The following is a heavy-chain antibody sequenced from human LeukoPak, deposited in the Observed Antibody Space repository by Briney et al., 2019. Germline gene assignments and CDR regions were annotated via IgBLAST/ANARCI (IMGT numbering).Heavy chain of an antibody. V-gene: IGHV3-48*01. D-gene: IGHD4-17*01. CDR3: IVFGDSNH. CDR2: ISGGSGAI. J-gene: IGHJ5*02. CDR1: GFTFSSYN. Sequence: PGGSLRLSCAASGFTFSSYNMIWVRQAPGKGLEWVSYISGGSGAIYYTDSVRGRFTISRDTSKNTLYLQINSLRVEDTAVYYCIVFGDSNHWGQGTLVTVSS.